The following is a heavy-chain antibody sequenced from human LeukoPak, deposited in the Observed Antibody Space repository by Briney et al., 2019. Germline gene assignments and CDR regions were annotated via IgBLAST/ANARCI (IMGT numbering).Heavy chain of an antibody. CDR1: GFTFSSYA. V-gene: IGHV3-23*01. D-gene: IGHD5-24*01. J-gene: IGHJ5*02. CDR3: AKDPEMATIMGDWFDP. CDR2: ISGSGGST. Sequence: GGSLRLSCAASGFTFSSYAMSWVRQAPGKGLEWVSAISGSGGSTYYADSVKGRFTISRDNSKNTLYLQMNSLRAEDTAVYYCAKDPEMATIMGDWFDPWGQGTLVTVSS.